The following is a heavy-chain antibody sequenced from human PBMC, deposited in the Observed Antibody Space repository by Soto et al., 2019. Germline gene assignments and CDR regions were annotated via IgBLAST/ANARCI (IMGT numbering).Heavy chain of an antibody. D-gene: IGHD3-3*01. V-gene: IGHV4-31*03. CDR2: IYYSGST. CDR3: ARDRAPYYDFWSGYYRYGMDV. Sequence: PSETLSLTCTVSGGSISSGGYYWSWIRQHPGKGLEWIGYIYYSGSTYYNPSLKSRVTISVDTSKNQFSLKLSSVTAADTAVYYCARDRAPYYDFWSGYYRYGMDVWGQGTTVTVSS. CDR1: GGSISSGGYY. J-gene: IGHJ6*02.